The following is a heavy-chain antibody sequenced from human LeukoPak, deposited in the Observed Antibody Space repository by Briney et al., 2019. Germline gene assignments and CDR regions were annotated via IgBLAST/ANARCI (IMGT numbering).Heavy chain of an antibody. V-gene: IGHV4-34*01. CDR1: GGSFSGYY. D-gene: IGHD2-2*01. Sequence: SETLSLTCAVYGGSFSGYYWSWIRQPPGKGLEWIGEINHSGSTNYNPSLKRRVTISVDTSKNQFSLKLSSVTAADTAVYYCARARDCSSTSCYEYFDYWGQGTLVTVSS. CDR2: INHSGST. CDR3: ARARDCSSTSCYEYFDY. J-gene: IGHJ4*02.